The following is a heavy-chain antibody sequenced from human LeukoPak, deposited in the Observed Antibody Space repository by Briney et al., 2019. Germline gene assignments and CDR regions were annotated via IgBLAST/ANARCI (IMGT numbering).Heavy chain of an antibody. Sequence: ASEKVSSKTPGYTFTTSDINWVRETTGHGLEWVGWVKPKTGKTRYAHKIQGRVTMARNASISTAYMELSSLRSGDTAVYYCARGAQYYDYVWGSSQRYFDYWGQGTLVTVSS. D-gene: IGHD3-16*01. CDR2: VKPKTGKT. CDR1: GYTFTTSD. CDR3: ARGAQYYDYVWGSSQRYFDY. V-gene: IGHV1-8*01. J-gene: IGHJ4*02.